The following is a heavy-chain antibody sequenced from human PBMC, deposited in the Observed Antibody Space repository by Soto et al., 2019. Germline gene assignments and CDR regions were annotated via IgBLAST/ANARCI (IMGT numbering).Heavy chain of an antibody. CDR2: IYYSGST. V-gene: IGHV4-61*08. CDR3: ARHGRYSELTWFDP. CDR1: GGSITSGDYY. Sequence: PSETLSLTCTVSGGSITSGDYYWSWIRQPPGKGLEWIGYIYYSGSTNYNPSLRGRVTISVDTSKNQFSLKLSSVTAADTAVYYCARHGRYSELTWFDPWGQGTLVTVSS. D-gene: IGHD1-26*01. J-gene: IGHJ5*02.